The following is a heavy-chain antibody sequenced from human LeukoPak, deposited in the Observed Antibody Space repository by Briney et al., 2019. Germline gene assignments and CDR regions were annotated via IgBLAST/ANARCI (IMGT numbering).Heavy chain of an antibody. D-gene: IGHD3-10*01. CDR3: ATQASYYYGSGSYYDS. V-gene: IGHV3-30-3*01. J-gene: IGHJ4*02. CDR2: ISYDGSNK. Sequence: GGSLRLSCAASGFTFSSYAMHWFRQAPGKGLEWVAVISYDGSNKYYADSVKGRFTISRDNSKNTLYLQMNSLRAEDTGAYYCATQASYYYGSGSYYDSWGQGTLVTVSS. CDR1: GFTFSSYA.